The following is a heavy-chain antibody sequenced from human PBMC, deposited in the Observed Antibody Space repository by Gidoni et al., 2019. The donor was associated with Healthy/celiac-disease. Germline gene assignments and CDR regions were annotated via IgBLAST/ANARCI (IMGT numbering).Heavy chain of an antibody. V-gene: IGHV4-61*02. Sequence: QVQLQESGPGLVKPSQTLSLTCTVSGGPISSGSYYWSWIRQPAGKGLEWIGRIYTSGSTNYNPSLKSRVTISVDTSKNQFSLKLSSVTAADTAVYYCARGEAVAGSTFDYWGQGTLVTVSS. CDR3: ARGEAVAGSTFDY. CDR1: GGPISSGSYY. J-gene: IGHJ4*02. D-gene: IGHD6-19*01. CDR2: IYTSGST.